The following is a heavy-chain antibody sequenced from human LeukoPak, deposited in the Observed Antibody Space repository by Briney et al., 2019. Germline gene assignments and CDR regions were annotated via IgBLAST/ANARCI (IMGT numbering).Heavy chain of an antibody. CDR1: GYSFTNYW. CDR3: ARFVGACSGGSCYSDY. Sequence: GESLKISCKGSGYSFTNYWISWVRQMPGKGLEWMGKIDPSDSYTNYSPSFQGHVTISADKSISTTYLQWSSLKASDTAMYYCARFVGACSGGSCYSDYWGQGTLVTVSS. J-gene: IGHJ4*02. D-gene: IGHD2-15*01. V-gene: IGHV5-10-1*01. CDR2: IDPSDSYT.